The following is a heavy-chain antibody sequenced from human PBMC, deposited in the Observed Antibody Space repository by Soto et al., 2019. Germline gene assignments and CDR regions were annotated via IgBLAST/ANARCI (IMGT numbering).Heavy chain of an antibody. V-gene: IGHV1-2*02. Sequence: ASVKVSCKAFGYTFTGYYMHWVRQAPGQGLEWMGWINPKSGATKYAQKFQGRVIMTRDTSMYTVYMEVMRLRSDDSAIYYCGRDGLYDVDIPGWLHPWGQGTPVTVSS. D-gene: IGHD2-21*01. CDR1: GYTFTGYY. J-gene: IGHJ5*02. CDR3: GRDGLYDVDIPGWLHP. CDR2: INPKSGAT.